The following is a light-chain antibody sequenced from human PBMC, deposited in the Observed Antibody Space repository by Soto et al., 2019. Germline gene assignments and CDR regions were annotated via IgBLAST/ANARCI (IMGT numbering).Light chain of an antibody. CDR2: GNR. V-gene: IGLV1-40*01. Sequence: QSVLTQPPSVSGAPGQRVTLSCTGNSSNLGAGYDVHWYQQLPGAAPKLVIFGNRNRPSGVPERFSGSKSGTSASLAITGLQAADEAHYYCQAYDYSLTASVFGGGTQLTVL. J-gene: IGLJ3*02. CDR3: QAYDYSLTASV. CDR1: SSNLGAGYD.